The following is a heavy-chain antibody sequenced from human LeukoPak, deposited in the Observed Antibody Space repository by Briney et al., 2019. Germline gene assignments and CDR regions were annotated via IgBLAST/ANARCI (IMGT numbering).Heavy chain of an antibody. Sequence: SETLSLTCTVSGGSISSSSYYWGWIRQPPGKGLEWIGSMSYSGRTYYNPSLKTRVTVSLDTSKNQFSLNLISVTAADTAVYYCARSPQGTATTANWLDPWGQGTLVTVSS. J-gene: IGHJ5*02. CDR2: MSYSGRT. V-gene: IGHV4-39*07. D-gene: IGHD4-17*01. CDR3: ARSPQGTATTANWLDP. CDR1: GGSISSSSYY.